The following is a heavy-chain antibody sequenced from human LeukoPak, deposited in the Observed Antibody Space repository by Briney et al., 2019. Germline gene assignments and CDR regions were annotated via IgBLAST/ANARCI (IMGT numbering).Heavy chain of an antibody. V-gene: IGHV6-1*01. J-gene: IGHJ4*02. CDR2: TYYRSEWSN. CDR1: GDSVSSNSAV. Sequence: SQTLSLTCAISGDSVSSNSAVWNWIRQSPSRGLEWLGRTYYRSEWSNNYAASVKSRIIINPDTSENQFSLQLNSMTPEDTAVYYCARGDQAFDYWGQGTLVTVSS. CDR3: ARGDQAFDY. D-gene: IGHD2-2*01.